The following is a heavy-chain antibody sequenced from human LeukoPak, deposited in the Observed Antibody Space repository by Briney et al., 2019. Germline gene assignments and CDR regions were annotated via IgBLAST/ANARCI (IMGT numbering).Heavy chain of an antibody. CDR1: GGSISSGGYY. J-gene: IGHJ4*02. V-gene: IGHV4-31*03. Sequence: TSQTLSLTCTVSGGSISSGGYYWSWIRQHPGKGLEWIGYIYYSGSTYYNPSLKSRVTISVDTSKNQFSLKLSSVTAADTAVYCCARDSYRRGVSNYFDYWGQGTLVTVSS. D-gene: IGHD3-10*01. CDR2: IYYSGST. CDR3: ARDSYRRGVSNYFDY.